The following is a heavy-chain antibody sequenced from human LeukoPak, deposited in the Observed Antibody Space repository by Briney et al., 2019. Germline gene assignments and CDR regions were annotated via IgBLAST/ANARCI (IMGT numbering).Heavy chain of an antibody. Sequence: GRSLRLSCAASGFTFSSYAMHWVRQAPGKGLEWVANMNPDGSEKRYVDSVKGRFTISRDNAKNSLYLQMNSLRAEDTAVYYCANYIFGWGQGTLVTVSS. CDR1: GFTFSSYA. CDR3: ANYIFG. CDR2: MNPDGSEK. J-gene: IGHJ4*02. V-gene: IGHV3-7*03. D-gene: IGHD3-16*01.